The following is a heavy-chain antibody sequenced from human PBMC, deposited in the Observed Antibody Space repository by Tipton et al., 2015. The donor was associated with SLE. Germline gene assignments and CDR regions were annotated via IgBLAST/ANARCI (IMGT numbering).Heavy chain of an antibody. CDR1: GGSFSGYY. V-gene: IGHV4-59*01. J-gene: IGHJ4*02. Sequence: TLSLTCAVYGGSFSGYYWSWIRQPAGKGLEWIGYIYYSGSTNYNPSLKSRVTISVDTSKNQFSLKLSSVTAADTAVYYCARDGGEDSSTSLDYWGQGTLVTVSS. D-gene: IGHD2-2*01. CDR2: IYYSGST. CDR3: ARDGGEDSSTSLDY.